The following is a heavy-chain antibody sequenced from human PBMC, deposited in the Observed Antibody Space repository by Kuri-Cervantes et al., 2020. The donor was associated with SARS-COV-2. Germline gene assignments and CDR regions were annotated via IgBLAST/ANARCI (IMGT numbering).Heavy chain of an antibody. CDR3: ARRRDGYHFDY. V-gene: IGHV1-69*06. J-gene: IGHJ4*02. D-gene: IGHD5-24*01. Sequence: GGSLRLSCAASGGTFSSYAISWVRQAPGQGLEWMGGIIPIFGTANYAQKFQGRVTITADKSTSTAYMELSSLRSEDTAVYYCARRRDGYHFDYWGQGTLVTVSS. CDR2: IIPIFGTA. CDR1: GGTFSSYA.